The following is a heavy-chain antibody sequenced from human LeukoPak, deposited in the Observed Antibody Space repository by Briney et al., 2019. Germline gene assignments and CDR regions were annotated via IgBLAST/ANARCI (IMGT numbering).Heavy chain of an antibody. CDR1: GGSISSYY. J-gene: IGHJ3*02. CDR2: IYYSGST. V-gene: IGHV4-59*01. CDR3: AESTTVLDAFDI. D-gene: IGHD4-11*01. Sequence: PSETLSLTCTVSGGSISSYYWSWLRQPPGKGLEWIGYIYYSGSTNYNPSLKSRVTISVDTSKNQFSLKLSSVTAADTAVYYCAESTTVLDAFDIWGQGTMVTVSS.